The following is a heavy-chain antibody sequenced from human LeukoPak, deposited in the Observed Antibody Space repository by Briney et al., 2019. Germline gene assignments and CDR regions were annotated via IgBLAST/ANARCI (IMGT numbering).Heavy chain of an antibody. D-gene: IGHD6-6*01. CDR1: GGSFSGYY. CDR2: INHSGST. V-gene: IGHV4-34*01. CDR3: ARQAYSSSSNAWFDP. J-gene: IGHJ5*02. Sequence: PSETLSLTCAVYGGSFSGYYWSWIRQPPGKGLEWIGEINHSGSTNYNPSLKSRVTISVDTSKNQFSLKLSSVTAADTAVYYCARQAYSSSSNAWFDPWGQGTLVTVSS.